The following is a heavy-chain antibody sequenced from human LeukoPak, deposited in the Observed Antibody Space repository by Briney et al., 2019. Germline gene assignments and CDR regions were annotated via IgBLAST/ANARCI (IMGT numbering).Heavy chain of an antibody. CDR1: GGSISSNNYY. J-gene: IGHJ4*02. V-gene: IGHV4-39*01. Sequence: SETLSLTCTVSGGSISSNNYYWGWIRQPRGKGLEWIGSIYYSGSTYYNSSLKSRVTISVDTSKNQFSLQLTSVTAADTAVYYCARGRSCIQLWLGYYFDYWGQGTLVTVSS. D-gene: IGHD5-18*01. CDR2: IYYSGST. CDR3: ARGRSCIQLWLGYYFDY.